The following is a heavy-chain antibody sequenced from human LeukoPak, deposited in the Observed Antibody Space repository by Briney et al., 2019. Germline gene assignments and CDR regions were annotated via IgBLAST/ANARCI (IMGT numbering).Heavy chain of an antibody. D-gene: IGHD6-13*01. Sequence: GGSLRLSCAAPGLTFSSYDMNWVRQAPGKGLERISYISDSGSRIYYADSVKGRFTISRDNAKNSLYLQMNSLRVEDTAVYYCARGPIAAAGDRPWFDPWGQGTLVTISS. CDR2: ISDSGSRI. J-gene: IGHJ5*02. CDR3: ARGPIAAAGDRPWFDP. CDR1: GLTFSSYD. V-gene: IGHV3-48*03.